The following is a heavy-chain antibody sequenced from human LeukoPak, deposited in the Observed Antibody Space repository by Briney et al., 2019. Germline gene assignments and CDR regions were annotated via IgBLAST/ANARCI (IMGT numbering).Heavy chain of an antibody. V-gene: IGHV4-4*07. CDR2: IYTSGST. CDR1: GGSISSYY. J-gene: IGHJ4*02. D-gene: IGHD2-21*02. CDR3: ARALGDCGRDCLDFDY. Sequence: SETLSLTCTVSGGSISSYYWSWIRQPAGKGLEWIGRIYTSGSTNYNPSLKSRVTMSVDTSKNQFSLKLSSVTAADTAVYYCARALGDCGRDCLDFDYWGQGTLVTVSS.